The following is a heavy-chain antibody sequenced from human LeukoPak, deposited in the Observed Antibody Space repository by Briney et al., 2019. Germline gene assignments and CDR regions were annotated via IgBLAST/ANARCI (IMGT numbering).Heavy chain of an antibody. CDR2: ISAYNGNT. V-gene: IGHV1-18*01. J-gene: IGHJ4*02. CDR3: ARESHYYDSSGYQGMDY. CDR1: GYTFTSYG. Sequence: ASVKVSCKASGYTFTSYGISWVRQAPGQGLEWMGWISAYNGNTNHAQKLQGRVTMTTDTSTSTAYMEQRSLRSDDTAVYYCARESHYYDSSGYQGMDYWGQGTLVTVSS. D-gene: IGHD3-22*01.